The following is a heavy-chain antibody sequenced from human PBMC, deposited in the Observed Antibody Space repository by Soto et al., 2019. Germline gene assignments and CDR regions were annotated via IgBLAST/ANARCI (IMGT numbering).Heavy chain of an antibody. D-gene: IGHD6-6*01. Sequence: ASVKVSCKASGYTFTSYGISWVRQAPGQGLEWMGWISAYNGNTNYAQKRQGRVTMTTDTSTSTAYMELRSLRSDDTAVYYCARDKYSSSRGWFDPWGQGTLVTVPS. CDR1: GYTFTSYG. V-gene: IGHV1-18*01. CDR2: ISAYNGNT. J-gene: IGHJ5*02. CDR3: ARDKYSSSRGWFDP.